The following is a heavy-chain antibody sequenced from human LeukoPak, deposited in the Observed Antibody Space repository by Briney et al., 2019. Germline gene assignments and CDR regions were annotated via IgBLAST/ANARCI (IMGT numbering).Heavy chain of an antibody. D-gene: IGHD2-8*01. CDR3: AKDLGYCTNGVCPFFDY. CDR1: GFTFSSYA. CDR2: ISGSGGST. Sequence: GGSLRLSCAASGFTFSSYAMSWVRQAPGKGLEWVSGISGSGGSTYYADSVKGRFTISRDNSKNTVYLQINSLRAEDTAVYYCAKDLGYCTNGVCPFFDYWGQGTLVTVSS. V-gene: IGHV3-23*01. J-gene: IGHJ4*02.